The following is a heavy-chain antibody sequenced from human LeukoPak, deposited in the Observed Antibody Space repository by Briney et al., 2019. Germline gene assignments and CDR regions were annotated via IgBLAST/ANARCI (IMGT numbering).Heavy chain of an antibody. CDR1: GFTVSSNY. J-gene: IGHJ4*02. V-gene: IGHV3-53*01. D-gene: IGHD3-10*01. CDR2: FYRGGST. CDR3: ARVPPFGGYYFDC. Sequence: PGGSLSLSCAASGFTVSSNYMSWVRQAPGKGLEWVSLFYRGGSTYYADSVKGRFTISRDNSKNTLYLQMNSLRAEDTAVYYCARVPPFGGYYFDCWGQGTLVTVSS.